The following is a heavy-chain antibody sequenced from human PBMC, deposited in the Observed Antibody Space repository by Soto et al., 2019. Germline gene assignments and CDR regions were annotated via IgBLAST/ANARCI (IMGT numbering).Heavy chain of an antibody. J-gene: IGHJ1*01. CDR1: GYIFTAYS. V-gene: IGHV1-46*01. D-gene: IGHD2-15*01. Sequence: QVQLVQSGAEVKKPGASVKVSCKASGYIFTAYSMHWVRQAPGQGLEWMGVVNPSGGSTNYAQKFRGRITMTRDTCTSTVYMDLSSLTSEDTAVYYCAREENCSDGICYSEYFQRWGQGTLVTVSS. CDR2: VNPSGGST. CDR3: AREENCSDGICYSEYFQR.